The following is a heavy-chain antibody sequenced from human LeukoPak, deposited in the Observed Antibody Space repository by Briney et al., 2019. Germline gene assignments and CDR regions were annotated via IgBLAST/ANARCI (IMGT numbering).Heavy chain of an antibody. Sequence: GGSLRLSCIGSGFTFSKNAMHWVRQAPGKGLEWVANIWSDGSSTYYADSVKGRFTISRDNAQNTLYLQMDSLRAEDTAVYYCAREVLAARNFDYWGQGTLVTVSS. CDR1: GFTFSKNA. J-gene: IGHJ4*02. D-gene: IGHD6-6*01. CDR3: AREVLAARNFDY. CDR2: IWSDGSST. V-gene: IGHV3-33*01.